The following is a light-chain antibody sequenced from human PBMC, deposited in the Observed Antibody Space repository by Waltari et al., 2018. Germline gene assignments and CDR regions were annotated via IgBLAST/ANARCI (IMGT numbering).Light chain of an antibody. Sequence: HSALTQPASVSGSPGQSITISCTGTSSDVGGYNYVSWYQQHPGKAPKLMIYDVSNRPSGVSKRFSGSKSGNTASLTISGLKAEDEADYYCSSYISSDTLELFGGGTSLTVL. V-gene: IGLV2-14*03. J-gene: IGLJ2*01. CDR2: DVS. CDR1: SSDVGGYNY. CDR3: SSYISSDTLEL.